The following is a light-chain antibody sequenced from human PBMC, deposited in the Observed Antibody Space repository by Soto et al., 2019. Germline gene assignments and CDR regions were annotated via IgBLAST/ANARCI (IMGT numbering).Light chain of an antibody. CDR2: GAS. CDR3: QQYGNSPYT. Sequence: ETVLTQSPGTLSLSPGERATLSCRASQSVSSTYFAWYQQKPGQAPRLFIYGASSRATGIPDRFSGSGSGTDFTLSISRLEPEDFAVYYCQQYGNSPYTFGQGTKLEIK. J-gene: IGKJ2*01. V-gene: IGKV3-20*01. CDR1: QSVSSTY.